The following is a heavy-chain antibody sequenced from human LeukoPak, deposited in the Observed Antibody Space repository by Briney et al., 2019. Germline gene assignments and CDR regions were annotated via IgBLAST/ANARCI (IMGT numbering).Heavy chain of an antibody. CDR3: ARASTSITIFGVVIEGNWFDP. Sequence: SVKVSXKASGGTFSSYAISWVRQAPGQGLEWMGGIIPIFGTANYAQKFQGRVTITADESTSIAYMELSSLRSEDTAVYYCARASTSITIFGVVIEGNWFDPWGQGTLVTVSS. CDR2: IIPIFGTA. D-gene: IGHD3-3*01. J-gene: IGHJ5*02. V-gene: IGHV1-69*13. CDR1: GGTFSSYA.